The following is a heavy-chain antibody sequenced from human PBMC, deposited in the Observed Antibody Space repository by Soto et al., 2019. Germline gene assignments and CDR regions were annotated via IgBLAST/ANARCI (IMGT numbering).Heavy chain of an antibody. J-gene: IGHJ6*03. CDR1: GFPVSSYS. D-gene: IGHD6-25*01. CDR2: ITSSSSDI. CDR3: AREYSSAGSYYYYMDV. Sequence: ESGGGRVKPGGSLRLSCAASGFPVSSYSMNWVLQAPGNGLERVSSITSSSSDIYNADPMKGRFTISRDNAQNSLYLQMNSLRAEATAVYYCAREYSSAGSYYYYMDVWGSGTTVAVAS. V-gene: IGHV3-21*01.